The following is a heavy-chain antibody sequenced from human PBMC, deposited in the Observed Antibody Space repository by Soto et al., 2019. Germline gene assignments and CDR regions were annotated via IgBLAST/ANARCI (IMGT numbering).Heavy chain of an antibody. V-gene: IGHV2-70*01. CDR2: IDWDDDK. Sequence: SGPTLVNPTQTLTLTCTFYGFSLSTSGMCVSWIRQPPGRLLELLALIDWDDDKYYSTSLKTRLTISKDTSKNQVVLTMTNMDPVDTATYYCARSLRTYYYGSGSPETYYYYGMDVWGQGT. D-gene: IGHD3-10*01. J-gene: IGHJ6*02. CDR1: GFSLSTSGMC. CDR3: ARSLRTYYYGSGSPETYYYYGMDV.